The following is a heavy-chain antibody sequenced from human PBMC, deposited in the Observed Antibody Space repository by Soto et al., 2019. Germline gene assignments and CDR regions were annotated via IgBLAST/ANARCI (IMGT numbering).Heavy chain of an antibody. J-gene: IGHJ5*02. V-gene: IGHV1-18*01. CDR2: INADNGNT. CDR1: GYTFTSYG. CDR3: ARDHWFDP. Sequence: ASVKVSCKASGYTFTSYGISWVRQAPGQRLEWMGWINADNGNTNYLQKLQGRVTMTTDTSTSTAYMELSSLRSEDTAVYYCARDHWFDPWGQGTLVTVSS.